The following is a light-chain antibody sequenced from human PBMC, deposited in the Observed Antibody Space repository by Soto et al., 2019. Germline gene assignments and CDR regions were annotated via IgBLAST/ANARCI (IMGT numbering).Light chain of an antibody. CDR1: SSNIGSNY. V-gene: IGLV1-47*01. CDR3: AAWDASLRAWV. CDR2: RND. Sequence: QAVVTQPPSASGTPGQTVTISCSGSSSNIGSNYVYWYRQFPGTAPKLVIFRNDQRPSGVPDRVSGSKSGTSASLAISGLRAEDEADYHCAAWDASLRAWVFGGGTQLTVL. J-gene: IGLJ3*02.